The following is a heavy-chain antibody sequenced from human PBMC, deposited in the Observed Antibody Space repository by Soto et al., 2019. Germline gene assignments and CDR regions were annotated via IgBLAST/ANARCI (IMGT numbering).Heavy chain of an antibody. J-gene: IGHJ4*02. V-gene: IGHV1-18*01. D-gene: IGHD3-16*01. CDR3: ARDNRRPAPPFRGDY. Sequence: QVQLVQSGTEVKKPGASVKVSCQASGYTFINYGMSWVRQAPGQGLEWMGWIGPYNGNTNYAQKVQDRLTMTTDTSTSTVYMELRSLTSDDTAVYFCARDNRRPAPPFRGDYWGQGTLVTVSS. CDR2: IGPYNGNT. CDR1: GYTFINYG.